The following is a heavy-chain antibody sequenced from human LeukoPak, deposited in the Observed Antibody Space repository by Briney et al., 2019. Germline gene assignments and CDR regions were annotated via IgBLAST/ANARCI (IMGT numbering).Heavy chain of an antibody. CDR1: GHTFISYA. D-gene: IGHD6-19*01. V-gene: IGHV7-4-1*02. J-gene: IGHJ3*02. Sequence: ASVKVSCKASGHTFISYAMNWVRQAPGQGLERMGWINTNTGNPTYAQDFTGRFVFSLDTSVSTAYLQISSLKAEDTAVYYCATPGGQWLVPVLAFDIWGQGTMVTVSS. CDR3: ATPGGQWLVPVLAFDI. CDR2: INTNTGNP.